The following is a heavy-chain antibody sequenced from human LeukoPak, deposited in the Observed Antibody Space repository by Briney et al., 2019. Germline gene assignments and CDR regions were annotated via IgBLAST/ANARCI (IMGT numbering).Heavy chain of an antibody. CDR3: AKFEGSSPVTEFDY. J-gene: IGHJ4*02. CDR2: IKQDGSAK. Sequence: PGGSLRLSCAASGVTLSLYWMTWVRRAPGKGLEWVANIKQDGSAKYYVDSVKGRFTISRDNSKNTLYLQMNSLRAEDTAVYYCAKFEGSSPVTEFDYWGQGTLVTVSS. CDR1: GVTLSLYW. V-gene: IGHV3-7*03. D-gene: IGHD6-13*01.